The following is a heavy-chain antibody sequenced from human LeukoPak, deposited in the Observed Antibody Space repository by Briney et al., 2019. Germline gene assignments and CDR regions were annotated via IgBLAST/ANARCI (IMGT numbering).Heavy chain of an antibody. Sequence: SGGSLRLSCAASKFTFTNAWMSWVRQAPGKGLEGVGRIKSKTDGGTTDYAAPVKGRFTISRDDSKNTLYLQMNSLKTEDTAVYYCTTEDYDFWSGYYYFDPWGQGTLVTVSS. J-gene: IGHJ5*02. CDR3: TTEDYDFWSGYYYFDP. V-gene: IGHV3-15*01. CDR2: IKSKTDGGTT. CDR1: KFTFTNAW. D-gene: IGHD3-3*01.